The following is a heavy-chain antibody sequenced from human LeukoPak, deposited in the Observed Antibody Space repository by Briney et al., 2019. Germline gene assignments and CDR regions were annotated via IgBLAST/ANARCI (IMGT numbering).Heavy chain of an antibody. Sequence: ASVKVSCKASGYTFTGYYMQWVRQAPGQGLVWMGWINPHSGGTHYAQKFQGSVTMPRDTSISTAYTELSRLRSDATAVYYCARVVAAADGWFDPWGQGTLVTVSS. CDR3: ARVVAAADGWFDP. CDR1: GYTFTGYY. J-gene: IGHJ5*02. CDR2: INPHSGGT. V-gene: IGHV1-2*02. D-gene: IGHD2-15*01.